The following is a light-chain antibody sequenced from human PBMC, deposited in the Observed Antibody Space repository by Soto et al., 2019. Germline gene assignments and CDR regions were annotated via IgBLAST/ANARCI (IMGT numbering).Light chain of an antibody. J-gene: IGKJ2*01. CDR3: QQYGRSPLMYT. V-gene: IGKV3-20*01. CDR2: GAS. CDR1: QSITSNF. Sequence: EIVLTQSPGTLSLSPGERATLSCRASQSITSNFLAWYQQKPGQAPRLLIYGASTRAAGVPDRFSASGSGTDFTLTITRLEPEDFAVYYCQQYGRSPLMYTFGQGTKL.